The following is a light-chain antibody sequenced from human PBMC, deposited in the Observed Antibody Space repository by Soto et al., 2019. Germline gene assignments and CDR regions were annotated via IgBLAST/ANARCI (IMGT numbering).Light chain of an antibody. Sequence: EIVMTQPPATLSVSPGERATLSCRASQSVYSTLAWYQQKPGQAPSLLIYHASTRATGIPARFSGSGSGTEFTLTISSLQSEDFAVYYCQQYNKWPLTFGGGTKLEIK. J-gene: IGKJ4*01. CDR1: QSVYST. V-gene: IGKV3-15*01. CDR2: HAS. CDR3: QQYNKWPLT.